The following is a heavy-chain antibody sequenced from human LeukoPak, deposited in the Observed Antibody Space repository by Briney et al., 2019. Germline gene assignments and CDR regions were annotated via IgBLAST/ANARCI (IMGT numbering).Heavy chain of an antibody. CDR3: VKDLAVAGVFFDC. Sequence: PSGYLRLTCSASGFTFSTYAMHWVRQAPGQGLECVSAIDSNGGSRYYAGSVKGRFTISRDNSKNTLYLQMSSLRAEDTAVYYCVKDLAVAGVFFDCWGQGTLVTVSS. CDR1: GFTFSTYA. J-gene: IGHJ4*02. V-gene: IGHV3-64D*06. CDR2: IDSNGGSR. D-gene: IGHD6-19*01.